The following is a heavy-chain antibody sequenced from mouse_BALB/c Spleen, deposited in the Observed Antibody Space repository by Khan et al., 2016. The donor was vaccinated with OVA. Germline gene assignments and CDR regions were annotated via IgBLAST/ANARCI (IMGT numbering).Heavy chain of an antibody. CDR2: INPSSGYT. CDR1: GYTFTNYT. V-gene: IGHV1-4*01. J-gene: IGHJ2*01. CDR3: VRIPSPPDYCDQ. Sequence: QVQLKQSGAELARPGASVKMSCKASGYTFTNYTMHWVKQRPGQGLEWIGYINPSSGYTNYNQNFNDKATLTTDRSSGTAYMQLSSLTSDDSAVYYCVRIPSPPDYCDQWGQGTTLTVSS.